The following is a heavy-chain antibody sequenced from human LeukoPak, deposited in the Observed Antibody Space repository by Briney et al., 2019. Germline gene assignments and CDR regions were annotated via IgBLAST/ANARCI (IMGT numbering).Heavy chain of an antibody. Sequence: LEWVSYISSSASTIYYADSVKGRFTISRDNAKNSLYLQMDSLRVEDTAVYYCARRWGHFDYWGQGTLVTVSS. V-gene: IGHV3-48*03. D-gene: IGHD7-27*01. J-gene: IGHJ4*02. CDR2: ISSSASTI. CDR3: ARRWGHFDY.